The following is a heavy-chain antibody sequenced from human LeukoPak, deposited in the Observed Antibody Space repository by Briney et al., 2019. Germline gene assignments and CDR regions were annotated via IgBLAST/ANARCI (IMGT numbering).Heavy chain of an antibody. D-gene: IGHD4-11*01. Sequence: GGSLRLSCSASGFTFTDYTMHWVRKAPGKGLEYVSAISANGGSTYCADSVKGRFTISRDDSKNTLYLQMSGLRAEDTALYYCVKGSLQQLIRGPCDYWGQGTLVTVSS. V-gene: IGHV3-64D*06. CDR3: VKGSLQQLIRGPCDY. CDR1: GFTFTDYT. J-gene: IGHJ4*02. CDR2: ISANGGST.